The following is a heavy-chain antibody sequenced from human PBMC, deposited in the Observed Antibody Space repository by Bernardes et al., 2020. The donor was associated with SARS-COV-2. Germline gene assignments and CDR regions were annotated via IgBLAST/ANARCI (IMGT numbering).Heavy chain of an antibody. Sequence: GGSLRLSCAASGFTFSSYWMSWVRQAPGKGLEWVANIKQDGSEKYYVDSVKGRFTISRDNAKSSLYLQMNSLRAEDTAVYYCAKDGAVLAIDCWGQGSLVTVSS. J-gene: IGHJ4*02. V-gene: IGHV3-7*01. D-gene: IGHD6-19*01. CDR2: IKQDGSEK. CDR3: AKDGAVLAIDC. CDR1: GFTFSSYW.